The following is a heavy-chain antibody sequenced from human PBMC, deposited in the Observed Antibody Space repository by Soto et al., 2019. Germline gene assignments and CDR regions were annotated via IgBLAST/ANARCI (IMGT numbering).Heavy chain of an antibody. V-gene: IGHV3-33*01. Sequence: QVQVVESGGGVVQPGRSLRLSCAASGFTFSSFGMHWVRQAPGKGLEWVSLIWYDGSKKSYVDSVKGRFTISRDNSRNTVYLQMNSLRADDTAVYYCARDASYYSLWSGYYPSRNGMDVWGQGTKVTVS. CDR1: GFTFSSFG. CDR3: ARDASYYSLWSGYYPSRNGMDV. CDR2: IWYDGSKK. J-gene: IGHJ6*02. D-gene: IGHD3-3*01.